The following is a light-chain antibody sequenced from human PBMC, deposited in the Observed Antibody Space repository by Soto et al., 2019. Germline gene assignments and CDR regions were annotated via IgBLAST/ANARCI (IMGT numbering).Light chain of an antibody. CDR1: QRVSNSL. CDR3: QTYGDSLFT. Sequence: EIVLTQSPGTLSLSPGERATLSCRASQRVSNSLVAWYQQKPGQAPRPLISAASSRATGIPDRFSGSGSGTDFTRTISSLEPEDFAVYYCQTYGDSLFTFGPGTKV. J-gene: IGKJ3*01. CDR2: AAS. V-gene: IGKV3-20*01.